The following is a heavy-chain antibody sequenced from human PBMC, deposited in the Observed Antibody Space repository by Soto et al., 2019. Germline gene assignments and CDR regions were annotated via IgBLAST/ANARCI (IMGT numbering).Heavy chain of an antibody. CDR1: GFTFSSYV. J-gene: IGHJ6*02. V-gene: IGHV3-30*18. CDR3: AKDKDIVLMVYAYYGMDV. Sequence: GGSLRLSCAASGFTFSSYVMHWVRQAPGKGLEWVAVISYDGSNKYYADSVKGRFTISRDNSKNTLYLQMNSLRAEDTAVYYCAKDKDIVLMVYAYYGMDVWGQGTTVTVS. CDR2: ISYDGSNK. D-gene: IGHD2-8*01.